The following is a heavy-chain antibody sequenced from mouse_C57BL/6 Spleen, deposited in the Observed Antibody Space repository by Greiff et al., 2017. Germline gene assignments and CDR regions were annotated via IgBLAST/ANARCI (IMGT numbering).Heavy chain of an antibody. D-gene: IGHD1-1*01. Sequence: EVQLVESGGGLVKPGGSLKLSCAASGFTFSSYTMSWVRQTPEKRLEWVATISGGGGNTYYPDSVKGRFTISRDNAKNTLYLQMSSLRSEDTALYYCARHRDYYGSRDAMDYWGQGTSVTVSS. V-gene: IGHV5-9*01. CDR3: ARHRDYYGSRDAMDY. CDR2: ISGGGGNT. CDR1: GFTFSSYT. J-gene: IGHJ4*01.